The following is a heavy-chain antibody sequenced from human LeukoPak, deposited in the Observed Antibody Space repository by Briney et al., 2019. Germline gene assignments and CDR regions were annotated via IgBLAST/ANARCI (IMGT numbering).Heavy chain of an antibody. Sequence: GGSLRLSCAADGFTVRTNYMSWVRQAPGKGLEWVSVIYSGNSTYYTDSVRGRFTISRDNSKNTLYLHMISLRAADTAVYYCARRAAGKVIDYWGQGTLVTVSS. CDR2: IYSGNST. CDR1: GFTVRTNY. CDR3: ARRAAGKVIDY. V-gene: IGHV3-53*01. J-gene: IGHJ4*02. D-gene: IGHD6-13*01.